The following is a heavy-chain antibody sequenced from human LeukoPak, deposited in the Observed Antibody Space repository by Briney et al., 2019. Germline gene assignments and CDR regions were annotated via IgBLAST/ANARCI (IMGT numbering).Heavy chain of an antibody. CDR1: GFTFSSYW. V-gene: IGHV3-74*01. Sequence: GGSLRLSCAASGFTFSSYWMHWVRQPPGEGLEWGSHINFDGSTTIYADSVKGRFTISRDNAKNTLSLQMNSLRVEDTAVYYCARDGSYIDYWGQGTLVTVSS. CDR3: ARDGSYIDY. CDR2: INFDGSTT. D-gene: IGHD2-21*01. J-gene: IGHJ4*02.